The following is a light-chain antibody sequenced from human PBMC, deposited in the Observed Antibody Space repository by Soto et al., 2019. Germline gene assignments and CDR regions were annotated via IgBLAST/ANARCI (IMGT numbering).Light chain of an antibody. CDR1: QSVSSSY. V-gene: IGKV3-15*01. CDR2: GAS. CDR3: QRYTAQPSWT. Sequence: IGLAQSRAAVSWAGGESRSRSWRAIQSVSSSYLAWYQQKPGQAPRLLIYGASTRATGIPARFSGGGSGTALTHTVRRLQYEDFALYRCQRYTAQPSWTFAQGTKVDIK. J-gene: IGKJ1*01.